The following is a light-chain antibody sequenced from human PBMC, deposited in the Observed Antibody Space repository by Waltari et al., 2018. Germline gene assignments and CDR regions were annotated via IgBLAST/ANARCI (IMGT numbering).Light chain of an antibody. J-gene: IGKJ2*01. CDR1: QSVSTY. Sequence: EIVLTQSPATLSLSPGETATPSCRASQSVSTYLTLYQQQPGQAPRLLIYDASRRATGIPARFSGSGSGTDFTLTISSLEPEDFAVYYCQQRGNWPSGYTFGQGTKLEIK. CDR3: QQRGNWPSGYT. V-gene: IGKV3-11*01. CDR2: DAS.